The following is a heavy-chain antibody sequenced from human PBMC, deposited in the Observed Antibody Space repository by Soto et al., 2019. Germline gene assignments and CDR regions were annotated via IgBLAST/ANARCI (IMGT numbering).Heavy chain of an antibody. CDR2: ISYDGSNK. D-gene: IGHD6-13*01. V-gene: IGHV3-30-3*01. CDR3: ARPHSSSWYESWFDP. Sequence: QVQLVESGGGVVQPGRSLRLSCAASGFTFSSYAMHWVREAPGKWLEWVAVISYDGSNKYYADSVKGRFTISRDNSKNTLYRQMNSLRAEDRAVYYCARPHSSSWYESWFDPWGQRTLVTVSS. J-gene: IGHJ5*02. CDR1: GFTFSSYA.